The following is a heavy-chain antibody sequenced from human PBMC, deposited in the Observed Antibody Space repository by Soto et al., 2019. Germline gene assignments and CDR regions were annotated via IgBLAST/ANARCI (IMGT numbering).Heavy chain of an antibody. CDR2: INHSGST. D-gene: IGHD2-15*01. Sequence: SETLSLTCAVYGGSFSGYYWSWIRQPPGKGLEWIGEINHSGSTNYNPSLKSRVTISVDTSKNQFSLKLSSVTAADTAVYYCASEYCSGGSCYYGMDVWGQGTTVTVSS. V-gene: IGHV4-34*01. J-gene: IGHJ6*02. CDR3: ASEYCSGGSCYYGMDV. CDR1: GGSFSGYY.